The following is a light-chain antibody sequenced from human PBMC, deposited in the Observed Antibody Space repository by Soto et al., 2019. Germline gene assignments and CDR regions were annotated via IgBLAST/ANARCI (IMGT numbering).Light chain of an antibody. V-gene: IGLV1-40*01. CDR3: QSYDSSLSGHV. Sequence: QSALTQPPSVSGAPGQRVTISCTGSSSNIGAGYDVHWYQQLPGTAPKLLIYDNSNRPSGVPDRFSGSKSGTSASLAITGLQAEDESDYNCQSYDSSLSGHVFGTGTNVTV. CDR2: DNS. J-gene: IGLJ1*01. CDR1: SSNIGAGYD.